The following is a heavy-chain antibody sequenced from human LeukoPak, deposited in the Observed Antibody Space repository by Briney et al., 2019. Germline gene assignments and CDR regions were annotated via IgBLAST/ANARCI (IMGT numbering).Heavy chain of an antibody. V-gene: IGHV1-18*01. Sequence: ASVKVSCKASGYTFTSYGISWVRQAPGQGLEWMGWISAYNGNTNYAQKLQGRVTMTTDTSTSTAYMELRSLRSDDTAVYYCARQPPRYYYYYYGMDVWGQGTTVTVSS. CDR1: GYTFTSYG. CDR2: ISAYNGNT. CDR3: ARQPPRYYYYYYGMDV. J-gene: IGHJ6*02.